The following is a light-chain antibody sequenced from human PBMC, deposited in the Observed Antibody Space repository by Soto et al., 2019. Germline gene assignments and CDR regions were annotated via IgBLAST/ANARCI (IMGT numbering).Light chain of an antibody. CDR3: QQYVRSPQLT. V-gene: IGKV3-20*01. CDR1: QSVRNNY. Sequence: EIVLTQSPGTLSLSPGERATLSCRASQSVRNNYLAWYQQKPGQAPRLLIYGASTRATGIPDRFSGSGSGTDFTLTINRLEPEDSAVYYCQQYVRSPQLTFGPGTKVDIK. CDR2: GAS. J-gene: IGKJ3*01.